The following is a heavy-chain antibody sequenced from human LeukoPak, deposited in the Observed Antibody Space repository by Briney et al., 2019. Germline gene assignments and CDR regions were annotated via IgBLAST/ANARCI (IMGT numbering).Heavy chain of an antibody. D-gene: IGHD3-10*01. V-gene: IGHV3-64D*06. CDR2: ISSNGGST. CDR1: GFSFSSYA. CDR3: LIESSYGSGSYDY. Sequence: PGGSLRLSCSASGFSFSSYAMHWVRQAPGKGLEYVSAISSNGGSTYYADSVKGAFTISRDNSKNTLYLQMSSLRAEDTAVYYCLIESSYGSGSYDYWGQGTLVTVSS. J-gene: IGHJ4*02.